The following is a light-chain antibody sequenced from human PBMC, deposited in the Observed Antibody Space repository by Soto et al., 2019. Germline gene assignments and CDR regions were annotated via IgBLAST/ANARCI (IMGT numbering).Light chain of an antibody. Sequence: DVQMPQSPSSLSASVGASAPIACRASQTVSKFVNWYQQKPGKVPDLLIYSASTLYSGVPSRFSGSGSGTEFTLTISNLQPEDFATYYCQQYDNLPRTFGQGTKVDIK. V-gene: IGKV1-39*01. J-gene: IGKJ1*01. CDR2: SAS. CDR3: QQYDNLPRT. CDR1: QTVSKF.